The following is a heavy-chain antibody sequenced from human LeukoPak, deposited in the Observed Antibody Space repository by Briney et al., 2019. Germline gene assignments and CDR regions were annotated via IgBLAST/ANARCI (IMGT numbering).Heavy chain of an antibody. D-gene: IGHD1-26*01. Sequence: GGSLRLSCAASGFTVSSNYMSWVRQAPGKGLEWVSVIYSGGSTYYADSVKGRFTISRDNSKNTLYLQMNSLRAEDTAVYYCARDNPPYSGSYYYYYGMDVWGQGTTVTVSS. CDR1: GFTVSSNY. CDR2: IYSGGST. CDR3: ARDNPPYSGSYYYYYGMDV. J-gene: IGHJ6*02. V-gene: IGHV3-53*01.